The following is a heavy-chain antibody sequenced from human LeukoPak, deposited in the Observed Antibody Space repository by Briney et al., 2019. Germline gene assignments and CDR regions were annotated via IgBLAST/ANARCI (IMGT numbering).Heavy chain of an antibody. V-gene: IGHV4-39*07. J-gene: IGHJ4*02. Sequence: SETLSLTCTVSGGSISSSSYYWGWIRQPPGKGLEWIGSIYYSGSTYYNPSLKSRVTISVDTSKNQFSLKLSSVTAADTAVYYCARRRTLWGEVDYWGQGTLVTVSS. CDR2: IYYSGST. CDR3: ARRRTLWGEVDY. CDR1: GGSISSSSYY. D-gene: IGHD3-16*01.